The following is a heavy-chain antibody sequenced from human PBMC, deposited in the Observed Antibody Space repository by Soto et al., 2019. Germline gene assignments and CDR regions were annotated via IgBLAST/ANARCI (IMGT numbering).Heavy chain of an antibody. V-gene: IGHV3-48*03. Sequence: EVQLLESGGGLVQPGGSLRLSCGVSGFTFNDFAMNWVRQAPGKGLEWLAYIDGSGTTKKYADSVRGRFTISRDNPNNSLFLQMSSLSSAGTAIYYCARGFGRFNYWGQGTLVSVSS. D-gene: IGHD3-10*01. CDR2: IDGSGTTK. CDR3: ARGFGRFNY. J-gene: IGHJ4*02. CDR1: GFTFNDFA.